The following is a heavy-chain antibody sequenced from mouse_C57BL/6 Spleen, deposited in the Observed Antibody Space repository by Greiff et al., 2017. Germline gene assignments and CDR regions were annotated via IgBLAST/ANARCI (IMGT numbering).Heavy chain of an antibody. CDR1: GFTFKNTY. V-gene: IGHV14-3*01. CDR3: ARWGYGGGYAMDY. Sequence: EVQLQQSVAELVRPGASVKLSCTASGFTFKNTYMHWVKQRPEQGLEWIGRIDPANGNTKYAPKFQGKATLTADTSATTAYMQLSIRTSEDSAFYYCARWGYGGGYAMDYWGQGTSVTVSS. CDR2: IDPANGNT. D-gene: IGHD1-1*01. J-gene: IGHJ4*01.